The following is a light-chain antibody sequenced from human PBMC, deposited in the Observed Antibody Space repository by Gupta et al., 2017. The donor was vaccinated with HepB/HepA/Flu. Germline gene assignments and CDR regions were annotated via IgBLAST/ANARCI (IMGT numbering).Light chain of an antibody. J-gene: IGLJ2*01. Sequence: SVLTQPPSASGTPGKRCTFSCSGSSSSFGGNYVYWYQRLPGPSPKLLIYRNNQRHSGVPGRFSGSKCGTSAAVAISGLRAEDEADYYCAAWDDSMSAVVFGGGTKLTV. CDR2: RNN. CDR1: SSSFGGNY. V-gene: IGLV1-47*01. CDR3: AAWDDSMSAVV.